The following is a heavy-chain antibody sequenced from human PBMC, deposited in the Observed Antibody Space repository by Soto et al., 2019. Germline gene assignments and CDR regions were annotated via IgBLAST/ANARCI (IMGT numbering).Heavy chain of an antibody. D-gene: IGHD5-18*01. CDR1: GYTFTSYG. Sequence: QVQLVQSGAEVKKPGASVKVSCKASGYTFTSYGISWVRQAPGQGLEWMGWISAYNGNTNYAQKLQGRVPMTTDTSTSTAYMELSSLSSDHTAVYYCARDSHTYMANTRFDYWGQGTLVTLSS. CDR2: ISAYNGNT. J-gene: IGHJ4*02. V-gene: IGHV1-18*01. CDR3: ARDSHTYMANTRFDY.